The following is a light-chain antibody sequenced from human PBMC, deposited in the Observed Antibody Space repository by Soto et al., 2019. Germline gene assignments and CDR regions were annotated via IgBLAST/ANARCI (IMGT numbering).Light chain of an antibody. Sequence: EMLFTQSPATLSLTPVERATLSCMASQSVSRNNLVWYQQRPGQPPRLLIYGASSRATGIPDRFSGSGSGTDFSLTISRLEPEDCAVYYCPEHGDSPIPFGQGARLAVK. J-gene: IGKJ5*01. CDR1: QSVSRNN. CDR2: GAS. CDR3: PEHGDSPIP. V-gene: IGKV3-20*01.